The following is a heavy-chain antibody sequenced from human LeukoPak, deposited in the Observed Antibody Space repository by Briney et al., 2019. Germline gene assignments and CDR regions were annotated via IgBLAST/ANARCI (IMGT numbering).Heavy chain of an antibody. V-gene: IGHV1-69*01. D-gene: IGHD3-9*01. Sequence: ASVKVSCKASGGTFSSYAISWVRQAPGQGLEWMGGIIPIFGTANYVQKFQGRVTITADESTSTAYMELSSLRSEDTAVYYCARDLGDYDILTGYYSPNWFDPWGQGTLVTVSS. J-gene: IGHJ5*02. CDR2: IIPIFGTA. CDR3: ARDLGDYDILTGYYSPNWFDP. CDR1: GGTFSSYA.